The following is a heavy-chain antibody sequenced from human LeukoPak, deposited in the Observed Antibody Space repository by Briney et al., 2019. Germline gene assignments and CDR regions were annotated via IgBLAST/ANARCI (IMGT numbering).Heavy chain of an antibody. Sequence: SETLSLTCTVSGGSISSYYWSWLRQPPGKGLEWIGYIYYSGSTNYNPSLKSRVTISVDTSKNQFSLKLSSVTAADTAVYYCARQTWRGSSSQVDYWGQGTLVTVSS. CDR2: IYYSGST. CDR3: ARQTWRGSSSQVDY. CDR1: GGSISSYY. V-gene: IGHV4-59*08. D-gene: IGHD6-6*01. J-gene: IGHJ4*02.